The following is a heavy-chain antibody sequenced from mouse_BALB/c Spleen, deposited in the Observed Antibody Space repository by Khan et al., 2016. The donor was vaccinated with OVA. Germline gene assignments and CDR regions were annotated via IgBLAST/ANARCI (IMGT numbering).Heavy chain of an antibody. CDR1: GFTFSSYG. CDR3: ASYLSGSFAY. CDR2: INSDGYYT. D-gene: IGHD1-1*01. Sequence: EVELVESGGDLVKPGGSLRLSCAASGFTFSSYGMSWVRQFPDKRLEWVATINSDGYYTYYPDTLTGRFTISRNNAENTLYLQMSSLKSEDTAIYYCASYLSGSFAYWGQGTLVTVSA. V-gene: IGHV5-6*01. J-gene: IGHJ3*01.